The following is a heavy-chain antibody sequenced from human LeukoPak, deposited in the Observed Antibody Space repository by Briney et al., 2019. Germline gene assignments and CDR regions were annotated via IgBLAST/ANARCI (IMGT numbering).Heavy chain of an antibody. J-gene: IGHJ4*02. CDR2: ISSSSSTI. D-gene: IGHD1-26*01. CDR3: ARDPSVGATTYYFDY. V-gene: IGHV3-48*01. CDR1: GFTFSSYS. Sequence: GGSLRLSCAASGFTFSSYSMNWVRQAPGKGLEWVSSISSSSSTIYYADSVKGRFTISRDNAKNSLYLQMNSLRAEDTAVYYCARDPSVGATTYYFDYWGQGTLVTVSS.